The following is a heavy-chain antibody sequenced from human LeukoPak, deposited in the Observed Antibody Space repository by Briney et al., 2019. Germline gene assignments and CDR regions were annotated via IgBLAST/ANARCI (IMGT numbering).Heavy chain of an antibody. J-gene: IGHJ3*02. V-gene: IGHV5-10-1*01. CDR2: IDPSDSYT. CDR3: ARPKITIFGVVDAFDI. Sequence: GESLKISCKGSGYSFTSHWISWVRQMPGKGLEWMGRIDPSDSYTNYSPSFQGHVTISADKSISTAYLQWSSLKASDTAMYYCARPKITIFGVVDAFDIWGQGTMVTVSS. CDR1: GYSFTSHW. D-gene: IGHD3-3*01.